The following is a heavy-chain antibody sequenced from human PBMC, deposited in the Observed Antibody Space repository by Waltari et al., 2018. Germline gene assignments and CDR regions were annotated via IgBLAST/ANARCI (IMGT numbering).Heavy chain of an antibody. J-gene: IGHJ4*02. CDR3: ARAIRSDIVVVEAARYFDY. CDR2: INHRGST. Sequence: QVQLQQWGAGLLKPSAALSLTCAVYGGSFRGSYWSWIRQPPGKGLEWIGEINHRGSTNYNTGLKSRVTISVDTSKNQFSLNLSSVTAADTAVYYCARAIRSDIVVVEAARYFDYWGQGTLFTVAS. CDR1: GGSFRGSY. D-gene: IGHD2-15*01. V-gene: IGHV4-34*01.